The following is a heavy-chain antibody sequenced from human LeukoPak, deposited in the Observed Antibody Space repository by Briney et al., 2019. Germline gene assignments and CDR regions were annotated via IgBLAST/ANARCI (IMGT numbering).Heavy chain of an antibody. CDR2: IYSGGST. CDR3: ARAATLAGPFDY. CDR1: GFTVSSNY. Sequence: PGGSLRLSCAASGFTVSSNYMSWVRQAPRKGLEWVSTIYSGGSTYYADSVKGRFTISRDNSQNTLYLQMNSLRAEDTAVYYCARAATLAGPFDYWGQGTLVTVS. J-gene: IGHJ4*02. V-gene: IGHV3-53*01. D-gene: IGHD6-13*01.